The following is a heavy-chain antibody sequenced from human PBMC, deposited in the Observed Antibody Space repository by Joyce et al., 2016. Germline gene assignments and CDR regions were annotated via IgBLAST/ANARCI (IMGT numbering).Heavy chain of an antibody. CDR2: INRDGSST. V-gene: IGHV3-74*03. CDR1: GFTFSSYW. CDR3: ARLRRWSGPSDC. Sequence: EVQLVESGGGLVQPGGSLRLSGAASGFTFSSYWMYWVRKAPGKGLVWVSRINRDGSSTTYADSVKGRFTISRDNAKNTLYLQMNSLRAEDTAVYYCARLRRWSGPSDCWGQGTLVTVSS. J-gene: IGHJ4*02. D-gene: IGHD4-23*01.